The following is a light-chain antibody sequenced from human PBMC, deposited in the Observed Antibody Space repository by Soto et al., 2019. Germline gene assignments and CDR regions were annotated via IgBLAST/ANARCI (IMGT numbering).Light chain of an antibody. J-gene: IGKJ1*01. CDR3: QQYGDSPWT. CDR1: QSVSSNY. CDR2: GTSSGTR. Sequence: IAVTLSPATLSLSPGERATLSCRASQSVSSNYLAWYQLKPGQAPRLLIYGTSSGTRSRATGIPDRFSGSGSGTDFALTISGLEPEDFAVYYCQQYGDSPWTFGQGTKVDI. V-gene: IGKV3-20*01.